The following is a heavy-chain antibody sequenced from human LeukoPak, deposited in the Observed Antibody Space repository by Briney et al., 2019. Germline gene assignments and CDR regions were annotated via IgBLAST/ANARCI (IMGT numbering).Heavy chain of an antibody. J-gene: IGHJ5*02. CDR2: INWNGGDT. V-gene: IGHV3-20*01. CDR1: GFSFDDYG. D-gene: IGHD3-22*01. Sequence: GGSLRLSCAASGFSFDDYGMSWVRQAPGKGLEWVSHINWNGGDTTYADSVKGRFTIPRDNAKSSLYLQMNSLRAEDTALYHCARDYYDSSDYYPGWFDPWGQGTLVTVSS. CDR3: ARDYYDSSDYYPGWFDP.